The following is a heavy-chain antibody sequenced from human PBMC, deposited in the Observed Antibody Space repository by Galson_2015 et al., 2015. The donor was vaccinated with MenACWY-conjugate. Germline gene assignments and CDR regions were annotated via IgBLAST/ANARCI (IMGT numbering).Heavy chain of an antibody. CDR1: GFTFSDSY. Sequence: SLRLSCAASGFTFSDSYMSWIRQAPGKGPEWISSIASSGSYTKYAESVKGRFTVSRDNANNSVYLQMNSLRAEDTAVYYCARDKYGDYAWFDPWGQGTVVAVSS. CDR3: ARDKYGDYAWFDP. V-gene: IGHV3-11*05. CDR2: IASSGSYT. J-gene: IGHJ5*02. D-gene: IGHD4-17*01.